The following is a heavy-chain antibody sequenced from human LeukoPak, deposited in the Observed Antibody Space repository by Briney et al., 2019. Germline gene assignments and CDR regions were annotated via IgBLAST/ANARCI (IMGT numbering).Heavy chain of an antibody. D-gene: IGHD3-22*01. CDR3: TPGSRLLPSTIDY. V-gene: IGHV3-15*01. Sequence: GGSLRLSCAASGFTFSNAWMSWVRQAPGKGLEWVGRIKSKTGGGTTDYAAPVKGRFTISRDDSKNTLYLQMNSLKTEDTAVYYCTPGSRLLPSTIDYWGQGTLVTVSS. CDR1: GFTFSNAW. CDR2: IKSKTGGGTT. J-gene: IGHJ4*02.